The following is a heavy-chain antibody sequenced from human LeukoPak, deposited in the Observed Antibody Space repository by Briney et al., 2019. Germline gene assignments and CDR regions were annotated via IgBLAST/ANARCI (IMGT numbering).Heavy chain of an antibody. CDR3: AGSRYSSSWYIFNY. CDR2: IYSSGST. Sequence: PSETLSLTCTVSGGSISSYYWNWIRQPPGKGLEWIGYIYSSGSTNYNPSLNSRVTMSVDTSKNQFSLQLSSVTAADTAVYYCAGSRYSSSWYIFNYWGQGALVTVSS. D-gene: IGHD6-13*01. CDR1: GGSISSYY. J-gene: IGHJ4*02. V-gene: IGHV4-59*01.